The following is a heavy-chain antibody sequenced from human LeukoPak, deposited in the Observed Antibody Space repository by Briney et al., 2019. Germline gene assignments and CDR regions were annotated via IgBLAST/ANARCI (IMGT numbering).Heavy chain of an antibody. CDR1: GYTFTGYY. CDR3: ARDRSQWFGESSWFDP. D-gene: IGHD3-10*01. J-gene: IGHJ5*02. CDR2: INPNSGGT. Sequence: ASVKVSCKASGYTFTGYYMHWVRQAPGQGLEWMGWINPNSGGTNYAQKFQGRVTMTRDTSISTAYMELSRLRSDDTAVYYCARDRSQWFGESSWFDPWGQGTLVTVSS. V-gene: IGHV1-2*02.